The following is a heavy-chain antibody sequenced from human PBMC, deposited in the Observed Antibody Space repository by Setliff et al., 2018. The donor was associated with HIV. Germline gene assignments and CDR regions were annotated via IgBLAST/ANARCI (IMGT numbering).Heavy chain of an antibody. CDR1: GYTFTSYF. D-gene: IGHD2-2*01. Sequence: RASVKVSCKAFGYTFTSYFLHWVRQAPGQGLEWLGIIDPNGGATNNAQKLQGRLTVTTDTSTGTLYMELSNPRSDDSAVYYCARAGGGATDQAFDIWGQGTMVTVSS. CDR2: IDPNGGAT. V-gene: IGHV1-46*01. CDR3: ARAGGGATDQAFDI. J-gene: IGHJ3*02.